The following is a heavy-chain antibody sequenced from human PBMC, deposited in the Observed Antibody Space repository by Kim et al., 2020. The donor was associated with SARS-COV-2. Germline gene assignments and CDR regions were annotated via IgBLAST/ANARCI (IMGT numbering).Heavy chain of an antibody. CDR1: GGSISSYY. Sequence: SETLSLTCTVSGGSISSYYWSWIRQPPGRGLEWIGYIYYSGSTNYNPSLKSRVTMSVDTSKNQFSLKLRSVTAADTAVYYCARDKLAVAGNYYYYGMDVWGQGTAVTVSS. D-gene: IGHD6-19*01. V-gene: IGHV4-59*13. J-gene: IGHJ6*02. CDR2: IYYSGST. CDR3: ARDKLAVAGNYYYYGMDV.